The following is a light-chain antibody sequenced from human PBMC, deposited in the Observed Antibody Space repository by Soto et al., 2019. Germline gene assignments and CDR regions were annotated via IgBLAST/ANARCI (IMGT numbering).Light chain of an antibody. CDR1: QSINND. V-gene: IGKV3-15*01. CDR2: GAS. CDR3: QQRSNRPPWT. Sequence: EVVMTQSPATLSVSPGERATLSCRASQSINNDLAWYQHKPGQAPRLLIYGASTRAIGVPARFSGSGSGTEFTLTIDSLQSDDFAVYYCQQRSNRPPWTFGPGTKV. J-gene: IGKJ3*01.